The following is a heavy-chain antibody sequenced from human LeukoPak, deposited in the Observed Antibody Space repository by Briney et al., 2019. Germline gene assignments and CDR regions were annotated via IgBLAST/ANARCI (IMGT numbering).Heavy chain of an antibody. CDR3: ARASASSTVVPADY. D-gene: IGHD2-2*01. CDR2: ISVNNANA. J-gene: IGHJ4*02. Sequence: ASVKVSCKASGYTFTSYFISWVRQAPEQGLEWMGWISVNNANANYAQKFQGRVTMTTDTSTSTAYMELRSLKSDDTALYYCARASASSTVVPADYWGQGTLVTVSS. CDR1: GYTFTSYF. V-gene: IGHV1-18*01.